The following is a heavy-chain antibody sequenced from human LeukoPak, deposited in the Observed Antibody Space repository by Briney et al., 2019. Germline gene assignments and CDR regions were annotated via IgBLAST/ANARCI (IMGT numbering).Heavy chain of an antibody. D-gene: IGHD3-10*01. Sequence: ASVKVPCKASGYTFTSYGVSWVRQAPGKGLEWMGGFDPEDGETIYAQKFQGRVTMTEDTSTDTAYMELSSLRSADTAVYYCATAGAAFDIWAKGQWSPSLQ. CDR3: ATAGAAFDI. V-gene: IGHV1-24*01. CDR2: FDPEDGET. J-gene: IGHJ3*02. CDR1: GYTFTSYG.